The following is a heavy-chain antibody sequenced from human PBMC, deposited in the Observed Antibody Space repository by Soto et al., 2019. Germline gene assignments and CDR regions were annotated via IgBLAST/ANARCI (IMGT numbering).Heavy chain of an antibody. D-gene: IGHD4-17*01. Sequence: GGSLRLSCAASGFTFSSYTMNWVRQAPGKGLEWVSSISSFGTYIYYADSVEGRFTISRDNAKNSLFLQMNSLRAEDTAVYYFAGAYGGNSVEYWVQAALVTVSS. J-gene: IGHJ4*02. CDR2: ISSFGTYI. CDR3: AGAYGGNSVEY. V-gene: IGHV3-21*01. CDR1: GFTFSSYT.